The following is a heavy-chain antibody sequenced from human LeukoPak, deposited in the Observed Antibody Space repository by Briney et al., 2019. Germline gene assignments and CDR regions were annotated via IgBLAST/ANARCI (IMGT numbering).Heavy chain of an antibody. V-gene: IGHV1-2*02. CDR3: AKEADIVSFDL. CDR1: GYTFTGNH. CDR2: IDPNSGGT. J-gene: IGHJ2*01. D-gene: IGHD2-15*01. Sequence: GASVKVSCKASGYTFTGNHVHWVRQAPGQGLEWMGWIDPNSGGTKYAQKFQDRVTMTSDTSISTAYMGLSGLRSDDTAVYFCAKEADIVSFDLWGRGTLVTVSS.